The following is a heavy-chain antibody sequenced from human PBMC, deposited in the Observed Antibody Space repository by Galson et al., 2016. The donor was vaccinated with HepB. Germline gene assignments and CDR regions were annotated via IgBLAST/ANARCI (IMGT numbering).Heavy chain of an antibody. CDR1: EYTFTGYY. CDR3: ARGHYYDSRGYYYLLDY. V-gene: IGHV1-2*02. Sequence: VQVSCKASEYTFTGYYMHWVRQAPGQGLEWMGWINPNSGGTNYAQKFQGRVTMTRDTSISTAYMELSRLRSDDTAVYYCARGHYYDSRGYYYLLDYWGQGTLVTVSS. D-gene: IGHD3-22*01. CDR2: INPNSGGT. J-gene: IGHJ4*02.